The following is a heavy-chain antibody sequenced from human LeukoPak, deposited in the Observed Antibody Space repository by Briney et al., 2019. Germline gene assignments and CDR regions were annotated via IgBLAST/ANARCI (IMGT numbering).Heavy chain of an antibody. D-gene: IGHD3-3*01. J-gene: IGHJ3*02. CDR2: ISGSGGST. CDR3: ANAGYYDFWSGYYPPPGSAAFDI. V-gene: IGHV3-23*01. CDR1: GFTFSSYA. Sequence: GGSLRLSCAASGFTFSSYAMGWVRQAPGKGLEWVSAISGSGGSTYYADSVKGRFTISRDNSKNTLYLQMNGLRAEDAAVYYCANAGYYDFWSGYYPPPGSAAFDIWGQGTMVTVSS.